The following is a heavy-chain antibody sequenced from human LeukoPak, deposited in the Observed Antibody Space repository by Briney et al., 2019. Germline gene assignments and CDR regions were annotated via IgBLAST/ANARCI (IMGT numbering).Heavy chain of an antibody. CDR3: ARVWRRDYGYWNFDL. CDR2: IYYSGST. Sequence: PSETLSLTCTVSGGSISSGDYYWSWIRQHPGKGLEWIGYIYYSGSTYYNPSLKSRITISVDTSKTQFSLKLGSVTAADTAVYYCARVWRRDYGYWNFDLWGRGTLVTVSS. D-gene: IGHD4-17*01. CDR1: GGSISSGDYY. J-gene: IGHJ2*01. V-gene: IGHV4-31*03.